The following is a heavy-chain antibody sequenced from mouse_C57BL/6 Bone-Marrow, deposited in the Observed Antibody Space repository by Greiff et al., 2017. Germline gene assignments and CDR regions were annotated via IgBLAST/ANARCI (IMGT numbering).Heavy chain of an antibody. V-gene: IGHV7-3*01. CDR3: ASFTGIYWYFDV. D-gene: IGHD4-1*01. J-gene: IGHJ1*03. CDR1: GFTFTDYY. Sequence: EVKLVESGGGLVQPGGSLSLSCAASGFTFTDYYMSWVRQPPGKALEWLGFIRNKANGYTTEYSASVKGRFTISRDNSQSILYLQMNALRAEDSATYYGASFTGIYWYFDVWGTGTTVTVSS. CDR2: IRNKANGYTT.